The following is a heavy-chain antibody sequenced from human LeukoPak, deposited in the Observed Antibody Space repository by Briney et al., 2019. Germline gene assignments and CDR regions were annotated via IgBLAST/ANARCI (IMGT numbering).Heavy chain of an antibody. CDR3: ARDFARNSGDYGNDGFDI. V-gene: IGHV4-59*01. CDR2: ISYIGTT. CDR1: GGSLNFFY. Sequence: PSETLSLTCTVSGGSLNFFYWSWIRQSPGKGLEWIGYISYIGTTYYNPSLKSRVTISLDTSKNHFSLNLGSAAAADTAVYHCARDFARNSGDYGNDGFDIWGLGTMVTVSP. J-gene: IGHJ3*02. D-gene: IGHD4-17*01.